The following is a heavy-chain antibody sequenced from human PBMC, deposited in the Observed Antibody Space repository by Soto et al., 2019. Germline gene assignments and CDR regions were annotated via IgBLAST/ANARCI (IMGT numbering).Heavy chain of an antibody. CDR2: ISHDGQNQ. J-gene: IGHJ6*02. CDR1: GFAFGSHG. V-gene: IGHV3-30*03. Sequence: QVQLVESGGGVVQPGRTLKLSCIGSGFAFGSHGMHWVRQVSGKGLEWVAVISHDGQNQYYRDSVKGRFTISRDNSKKSLYLEVNSLGVEDTAVYHCARERADIVVAPVATSGMDVWGQGTAVTVSS. CDR3: ARERADIVVAPVATSGMDV. D-gene: IGHD2-21*01.